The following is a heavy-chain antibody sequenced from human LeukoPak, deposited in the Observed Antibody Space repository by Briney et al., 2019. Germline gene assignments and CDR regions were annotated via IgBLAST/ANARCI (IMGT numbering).Heavy chain of an antibody. D-gene: IGHD4-17*01. CDR3: ARALSTVPSGGPFDY. CDR1: GYTFTSYY. Sequence: ASVKVSCKASGYTFTSYYMHWVRQAPGQGLEWMGIINPSGGSTSYAQKFQGRATMTRDTSTSTVYMELSSLRSEDTAVYYCARALSTVPSGGPFDYWGQGTLVTVSS. J-gene: IGHJ4*02. CDR2: INPSGGST. V-gene: IGHV1-46*01.